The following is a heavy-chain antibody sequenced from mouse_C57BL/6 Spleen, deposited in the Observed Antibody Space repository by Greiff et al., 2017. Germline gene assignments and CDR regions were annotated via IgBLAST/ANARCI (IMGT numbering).Heavy chain of an antibody. CDR2: IYPRSGNT. D-gene: IGHD1-1*01. CDR3: ARLRDGYYCDY. CDR1: GYTFTSYG. V-gene: IGHV1-81*01. Sequence: VQLVESGAELARPGASVKLSCKASGYTFTSYGISWVKQRTGQGLEWIGEIYPRSGNTYYNEKFKGKATLTADKSSSTAYMELRSLTSEYSAVYFCARLRDGYYCDYWGQGTTLTVSS. J-gene: IGHJ2*01.